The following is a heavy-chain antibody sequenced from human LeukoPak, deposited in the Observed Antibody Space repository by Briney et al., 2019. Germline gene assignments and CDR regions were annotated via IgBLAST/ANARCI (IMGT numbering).Heavy chain of an antibody. D-gene: IGHD7-27*01. V-gene: IGHV1-69*06. Sequence: ASVKVSCKASGGTFSSYAISWVRQAPGQGLEWMGGIIPIFGTANYAQKFQGRVTITADTSISTAYMELSSLRSEDTAVYYCARGPPNWGYYYWGPGALVTVSS. CDR2: IIPIFGTA. CDR1: GGTFSSYA. J-gene: IGHJ4*02. CDR3: ARGPPNWGYYY.